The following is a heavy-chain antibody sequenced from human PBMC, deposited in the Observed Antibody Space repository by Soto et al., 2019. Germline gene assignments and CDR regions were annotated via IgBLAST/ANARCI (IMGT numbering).Heavy chain of an antibody. CDR2: IYYTGIS. CDR3: AGRSSVGLAP. CDR1: GGSISIANYY. Sequence: SETLSLTCTVSGGSISIANYYWVWIRQAPGKALEWIGTIYYTGISHYNLSLKSRVTISVDTSKNHFSLKLVSVIAAETAVYSCAGRSSVGLAPWGQGTLVPVPS. D-gene: IGHD3-10*01. V-gene: IGHV4-39*01. J-gene: IGHJ5*02.